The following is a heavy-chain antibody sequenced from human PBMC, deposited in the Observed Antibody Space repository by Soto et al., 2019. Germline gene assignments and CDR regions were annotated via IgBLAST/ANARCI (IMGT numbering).Heavy chain of an antibody. CDR1: GFIFSDYY. J-gene: IGHJ4*02. CDR2: INTLSSAI. V-gene: IGHV3-11*01. CDR3: ARRLQWQLRPLDS. D-gene: IGHD6-19*01. Sequence: QEHLMESGGGLVKPGGPLRLSCAGSGFIFSDYYITWIRRAPGKGREWVSYINTLSSAIYYADSVKGRFTISRDNAKISVYLQMNSLRAEDTAVYYCARRLQWQLRPLDSWGRGTLVTVSS.